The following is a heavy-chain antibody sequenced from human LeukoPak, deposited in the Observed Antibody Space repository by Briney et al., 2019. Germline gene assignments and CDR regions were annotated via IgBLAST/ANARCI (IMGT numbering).Heavy chain of an antibody. J-gene: IGHJ4*02. V-gene: IGHV3-53*01. D-gene: IGHD6-19*01. CDR1: GFTVSSNH. CDR3: ARAQRWLAFDS. Sequence: GGSLRLSCAASGFTVSSNHMSWVRQVPGKGLDWVAVIYNGDNTKYADSVKGRFTIFRDNSRNTLYLQMYSLRAEDTAVYYCARAQRWLAFDSWGQGTLVTVSS. CDR2: IYNGDNT.